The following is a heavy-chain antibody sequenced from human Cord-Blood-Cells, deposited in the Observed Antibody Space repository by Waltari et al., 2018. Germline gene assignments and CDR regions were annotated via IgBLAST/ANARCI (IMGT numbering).Heavy chain of an antibody. CDR3: ARWSRELLPYGMDV. J-gene: IGHJ6*02. CDR2: IYSGGST. Sequence: EVQLVESGGGLIQPGGSLRLSCAASGSTVSSNYMSWVRQAPGKGVERVSVIYSGGSTYYADSVKGRFTISRDNSKNTLYLQMNSLRAEDTAVYYCARWSRELLPYGMDVWGQGTTVTVSS. CDR1: GSTVSSNY. V-gene: IGHV3-53*01. D-gene: IGHD3-10*01.